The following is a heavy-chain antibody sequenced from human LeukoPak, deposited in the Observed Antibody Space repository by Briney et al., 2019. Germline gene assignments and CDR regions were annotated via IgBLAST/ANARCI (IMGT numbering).Heavy chain of an antibody. Sequence: SETLSLTCAVSGGFINNYYWSWIRQPPGKGLEWIGYISATGSINYNPSLKSRVTISIDTSKKQFSLNMNSVTAADTAVYHCARLTEYQLTYRFYGFDYWGQGTRVTVS. CDR2: ISATGSI. CDR3: ARLTEYQLTYRFYGFDY. CDR1: GGFINNYY. J-gene: IGHJ3*01. D-gene: IGHD3-16*02. V-gene: IGHV4-4*09.